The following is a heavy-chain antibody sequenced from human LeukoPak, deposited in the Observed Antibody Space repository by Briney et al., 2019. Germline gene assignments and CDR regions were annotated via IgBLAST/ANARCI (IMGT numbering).Heavy chain of an antibody. V-gene: IGHV3-74*01. CDR2: INSDESTT. J-gene: IGHJ5*02. Sequence: PGGSLRLSCVASGFTLSGHWMHWVRQAPGKGLVWVSRINSDESTTVYADSVKGRFTISRDNAKNTLYLQMNSLTAEDTAVYYCAGSDWFDPWGQGTLVTVSS. CDR1: GFTLSGHW. CDR3: AGSDWFDP.